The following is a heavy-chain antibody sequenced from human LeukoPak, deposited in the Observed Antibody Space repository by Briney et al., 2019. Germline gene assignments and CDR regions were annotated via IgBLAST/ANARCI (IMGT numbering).Heavy chain of an antibody. CDR3: CSLDYYGSGSYYPLPRN. V-gene: IGHV1-18*01. CDR1: GYTFTSHG. D-gene: IGHD3-10*01. J-gene: IGHJ4*02. CDR2: ISAYNGNT. Sequence: ASVKVSCKASGYTFTSHGISWVRQAPGQGLEWMGWISAYNGNTNYAQKLQGRVTMTTDTSTSTAYMELRSLRSDDTAVYYCCSLDYYGSGSYYPLPRNWGQGTLVTVSS.